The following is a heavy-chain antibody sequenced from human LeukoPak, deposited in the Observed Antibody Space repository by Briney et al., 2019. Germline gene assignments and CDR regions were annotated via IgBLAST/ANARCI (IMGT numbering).Heavy chain of an antibody. CDR1: GFTFDDYA. CDR3: AKSKFSITMIVVAIDY. J-gene: IGHJ4*02. D-gene: IGHD3-22*01. V-gene: IGHV3-9*01. Sequence: GGPLRLSCAASGFTFDDYAMHWVRQAPGKGLEWVSGISWNSGSIGYADSVKGRFTISRDNAKNSLYLQMNSLRAEDTALYYCAKSKFSITMIVVAIDYWGQGTLVTVSS. CDR2: ISWNSGSI.